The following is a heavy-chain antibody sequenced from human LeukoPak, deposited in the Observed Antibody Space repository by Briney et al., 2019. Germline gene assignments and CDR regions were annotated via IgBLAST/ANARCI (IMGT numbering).Heavy chain of an antibody. Sequence: PGRSLRLSCAASGFTFSSYGTHWVRQAPGKGLEWVAVISYDGSNKYYADSVKGRFTISRDNSKNTLYLQMNSLRAEDTAVYYCAKGCSSGWYCYFDYWGQGTLVTVSS. CDR3: AKGCSSGWYCYFDY. J-gene: IGHJ4*02. CDR1: GFTFSSYG. CDR2: ISYDGSNK. D-gene: IGHD6-19*01. V-gene: IGHV3-30*18.